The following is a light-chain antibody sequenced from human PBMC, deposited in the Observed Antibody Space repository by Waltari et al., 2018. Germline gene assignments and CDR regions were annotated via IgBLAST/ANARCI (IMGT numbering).Light chain of an antibody. CDR1: QGVVSSDGNTF. CDR3: MQGTHWPYT. V-gene: IGKV2-30*01. Sequence: DVVMTQSPLSLPVPLGQPASISCRSSQGVVSSDGNTFLNWFHQRPGQSPRRLIYKVSNRDSGVPDRVSGSGSGNEFTLKISRVEAEDVGLYYCMQGTHWPYTFGQGTKLEIK. J-gene: IGKJ2*01. CDR2: KVS.